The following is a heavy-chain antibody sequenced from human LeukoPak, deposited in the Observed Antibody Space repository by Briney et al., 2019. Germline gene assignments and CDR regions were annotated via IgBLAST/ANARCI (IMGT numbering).Heavy chain of an antibody. CDR1: GFTFSSYA. V-gene: IGHV3-30*01. Sequence: GGSLRLSCAASGFTFSSYAMPWVRQAPGKGLEWVAVISYDGSNKYYADSVKGRFTISRDNSKNTLYLQMNSLRAEDTAVYYCARDLGGEQLVGGWFDPWGQGTLVTVSS. CDR3: ARDLGGEQLVGGWFDP. J-gene: IGHJ5*02. CDR2: ISYDGSNK. D-gene: IGHD6-6*01.